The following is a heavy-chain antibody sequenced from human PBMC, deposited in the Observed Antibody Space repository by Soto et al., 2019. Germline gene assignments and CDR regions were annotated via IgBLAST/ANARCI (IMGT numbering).Heavy chain of an antibody. CDR3: ARPGYSNYGPGVDV. CDR2: IDSDGSTT. J-gene: IGHJ6*02. D-gene: IGHD4-4*01. Sequence: EVQLVESRGGLVQPGGSLRPSCAATGFTFSVYWMHWVRQAPGKGLVWVSRIDSDGSTTSYADSVKGRFTISRDNAKSTLYLQMNSLRAEDTAVYYCARPGYSNYGPGVDVWGQGTTVTVSS. CDR1: GFTFSVYW. V-gene: IGHV3-74*01.